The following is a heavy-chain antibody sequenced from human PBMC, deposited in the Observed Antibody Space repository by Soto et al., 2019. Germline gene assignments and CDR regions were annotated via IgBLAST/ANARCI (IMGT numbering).Heavy chain of an antibody. J-gene: IGHJ4*02. V-gene: IGHV4-59*01. CDR1: GAAISSYF. D-gene: IGHD3-3*01. CDR2: MSYSGNT. Sequence: PSETLSLTCTVSGAAISSYFWGWIRQPPGKGLEWIGYMSYSGNTNYNPSLKSRVTMSVDTSKNQFSMKLSSVTAADTAVYYCATVRANFDFCDYWGPGTLVTVPQ. CDR3: ATVRANFDFCDY.